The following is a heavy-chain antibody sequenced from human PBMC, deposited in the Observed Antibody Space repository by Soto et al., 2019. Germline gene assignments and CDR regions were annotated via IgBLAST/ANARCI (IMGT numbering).Heavy chain of an antibody. CDR3: AKDLEDIVVVPAPYGMDV. D-gene: IGHD2-2*01. J-gene: IGHJ6*02. CDR1: GFTFSSYG. CDR2: ISYDGSNK. V-gene: IGHV3-30*18. Sequence: HPGGSLRLSCAASGFTFSSYGMHWVRQAPGKGLEWVAVISYDGSNKYYADSVKGRFTISRDNSKNTLYLQMNSLRAEDTAVYYCAKDLEDIVVVPAPYGMDVWGQGTTVTVSS.